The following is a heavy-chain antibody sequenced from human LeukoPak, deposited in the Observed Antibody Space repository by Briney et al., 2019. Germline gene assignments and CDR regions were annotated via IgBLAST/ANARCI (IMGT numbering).Heavy chain of an antibody. CDR3: ARDIVGAPFDY. Sequence: ASVKVSCTASGYTFTSYYMHWVRQAPGQGLEWTGIINPSGGSTSYAQKFQGRVTMTRDTSTSTVYMELSSLRSEDTAVHYCARDIVGAPFDYWGQGTLVTVSS. CDR1: GYTFTSYY. CDR2: INPSGGST. J-gene: IGHJ4*02. V-gene: IGHV1-46*01. D-gene: IGHD1-26*01.